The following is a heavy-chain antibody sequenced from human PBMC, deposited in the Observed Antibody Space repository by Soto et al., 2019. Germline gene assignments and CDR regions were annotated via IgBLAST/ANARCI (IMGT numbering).Heavy chain of an antibody. CDR2: IYYSGST. V-gene: IGHV4-31*11. Sequence: TLSLTCAVSGGSISSGTYHWTWIRQHPEKGLEWIGYIYYSGSTYYNPSLKSRVTISVDTSKNQFSLRLSSVTAADTAVYYCAREMNYYDTSGDSYFDYWGQGTLVTVSS. D-gene: IGHD3-22*01. J-gene: IGHJ4*02. CDR1: GGSISSGTYH. CDR3: AREMNYYDTSGDSYFDY.